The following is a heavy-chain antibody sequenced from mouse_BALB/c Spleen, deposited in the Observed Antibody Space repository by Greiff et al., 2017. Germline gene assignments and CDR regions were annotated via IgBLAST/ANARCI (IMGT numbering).Heavy chain of an antibody. CDR2: ISSGGSYT. CDR3: TREGKYGGFAY. Sequence: EVHLVESGGGLVKPGGSLKLSCAASGFTFSSYTMSWVRQTPEKRLEWVATISSGGSYTYYPDSVKGRITFSRDNAKNTLYLQMSSLKSEDTAMYYCTREGKYGGFAYWGQGTLVTVSA. CDR1: GFTFSSYT. D-gene: IGHD1-1*01. V-gene: IGHV5-6-4*01. J-gene: IGHJ3*01.